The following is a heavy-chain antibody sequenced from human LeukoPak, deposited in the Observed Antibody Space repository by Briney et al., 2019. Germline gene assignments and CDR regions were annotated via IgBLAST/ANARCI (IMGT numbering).Heavy chain of an antibody. CDR2: IKEDGSVK. D-gene: IGHD2-15*01. J-gene: IGHJ6*03. CDR1: GFTFSRYW. V-gene: IGHV3-7*01. Sequence: GGSLRLSCAASGFTFSRYWLTWVRQAPGKGLEWVANIKEDGSVKYYVDSVKGRFTISRDNAKNSLYLQMNSLRAEDTAVYYCARGLVVVAATQYYYYYYMDVWGKGTTVTISS. CDR3: ARGLVVVAATQYYYYYYMDV.